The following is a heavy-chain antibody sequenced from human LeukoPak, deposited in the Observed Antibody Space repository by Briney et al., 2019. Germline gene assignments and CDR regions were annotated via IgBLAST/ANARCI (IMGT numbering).Heavy chain of an antibody. CDR1: GGSISSSSYY. Sequence: SETLSLTCTVSGGSISSSSYYWGWIRQPPGKGLEWIGTIYYSGSTYYNPSLKSRVTLSIDTSKNQFSLKLSSVTATDTAVYYCARSTSWYYFDYWGQGTLVTVSS. V-gene: IGHV4-39*07. D-gene: IGHD2-2*01. CDR3: ARSTSWYYFDY. J-gene: IGHJ4*02. CDR2: IYYSGST.